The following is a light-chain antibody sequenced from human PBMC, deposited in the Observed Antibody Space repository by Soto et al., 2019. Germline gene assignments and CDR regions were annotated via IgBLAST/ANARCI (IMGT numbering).Light chain of an antibody. CDR2: EVS. Sequence: QSVLTQPPSASGSPGQSVTISCTGTSSDVGGYNFVSWYQQHPGKAPKLMIYEVSERPSGVPDRFSGSKSDNTASLTVSGLQAEDEADYYCSSYAGSNIVVFGGGTQLTVL. V-gene: IGLV2-8*01. CDR1: SSDVGGYNF. CDR3: SSYAGSNIVV. J-gene: IGLJ2*01.